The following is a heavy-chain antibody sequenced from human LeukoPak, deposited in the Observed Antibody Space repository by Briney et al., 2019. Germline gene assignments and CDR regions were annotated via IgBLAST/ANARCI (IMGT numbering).Heavy chain of an antibody. CDR2: INPSGST. V-gene: IGHV4-34*01. Sequence: SETLSLTCAVYGGSFSGYHWTWIRQSPGKGLEWIGDINPSGSTYYNPSLKSRLTISVDTSKNQFPLKLRSVTAADTAVYYCARGRHDITMIVVVMTSVSYYLDVWGKGTTVTVS. J-gene: IGHJ6*03. D-gene: IGHD3-22*01. CDR1: GGSFSGYH. CDR3: ARGRHDITMIVVVMTSVSYYLDV.